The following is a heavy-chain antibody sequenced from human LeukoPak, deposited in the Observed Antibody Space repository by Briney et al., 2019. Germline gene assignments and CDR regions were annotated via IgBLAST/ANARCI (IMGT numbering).Heavy chain of an antibody. Sequence: SETLSLTCTVSGGSISSYYWSWIRQPPGKGLEWIGYIYYSGSTNYNPSLKSRVTISVDTSKNQFSLKLSSVTAADTAVYYCAREHPHYYGSGSYYGDYYYYYYMDVWGKGTTVTVSS. CDR3: AREHPHYYGSGSYYGDYYYYYYMDV. CDR2: IYYSGST. V-gene: IGHV4-59*01. D-gene: IGHD3-10*01. J-gene: IGHJ6*03. CDR1: GGSISSYY.